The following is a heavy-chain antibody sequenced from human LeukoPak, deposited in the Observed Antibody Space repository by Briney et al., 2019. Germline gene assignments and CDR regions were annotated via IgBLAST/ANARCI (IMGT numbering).Heavy chain of an antibody. V-gene: IGHV1-3*01. CDR2: INAGNGNT. CDR3: ASLSSYGGNSGDY. Sequence: ASVKVSCKASRYPFTSYAMHWVRQAPGQRLEWMGWINAGNGNTKYSQKFQGRVTITRDTSASTAYMELSSLRSEDTAVYYCASLSSYGGNSGDYWGQGTLVTVSS. CDR1: RYPFTSYA. D-gene: IGHD4-23*01. J-gene: IGHJ4*02.